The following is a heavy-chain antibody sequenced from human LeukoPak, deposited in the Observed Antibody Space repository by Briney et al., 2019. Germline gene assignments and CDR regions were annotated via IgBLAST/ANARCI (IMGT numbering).Heavy chain of an antibody. J-gene: IGHJ4*02. CDR1: GGSISSSSYY. D-gene: IGHD3-22*01. Sequence: SETLSLTRTVSGGSISSSSYYWGWIRQPPGKGLEWIGSIYYSGSTYYNPSLKSRVTISVDTSKNQFSLKLSSVTAADTAVYYCARARYYYDSSGYPMPLGSIGYWGQGTLVTVSS. CDR2: IYYSGST. V-gene: IGHV4-39*07. CDR3: ARARYYYDSSGYPMPLGSIGY.